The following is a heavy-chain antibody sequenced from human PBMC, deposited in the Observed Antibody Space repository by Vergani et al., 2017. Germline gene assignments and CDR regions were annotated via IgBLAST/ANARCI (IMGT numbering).Heavy chain of an antibody. D-gene: IGHD5-18*01. CDR3: ARRGGYSLWYFDL. V-gene: IGHV4-59*01. Sequence: QVQLQESGPGLVKPSETLSLTCTVSGGSISSYYWSWIRQPPGKGLEWIGYIYYSGSTNYNPSLKSRVTISEDTSKNQFSLKLSSVTAADTAVYYCARRGGYSLWYFDLWGRGTLVTVSA. J-gene: IGHJ2*01. CDR1: GGSISSYY. CDR2: IYYSGST.